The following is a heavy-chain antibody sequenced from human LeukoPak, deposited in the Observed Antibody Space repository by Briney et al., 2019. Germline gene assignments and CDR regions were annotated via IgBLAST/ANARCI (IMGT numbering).Heavy chain of an antibody. J-gene: IGHJ4*02. Sequence: GGSLKLSCAASGFTFSGSAMHWVRQASGKGLEWVGRIRSKANGYATAYAASVKGRFTISRDDSKNTAYLQMNSLKTEDTAVYYCTRHCSSTSCGGWGQGTLVTVSS. CDR2: IRSKANGYAT. CDR1: GFTFSGSA. V-gene: IGHV3-73*01. D-gene: IGHD2-2*01. CDR3: TRHCSSTSCGG.